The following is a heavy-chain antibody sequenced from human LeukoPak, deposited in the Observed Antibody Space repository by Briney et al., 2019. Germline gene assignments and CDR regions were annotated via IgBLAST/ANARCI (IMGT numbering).Heavy chain of an antibody. V-gene: IGHV4-59*08. CDR2: IYYSGST. CDR3: ARHKTTLGDVWSGYHIGPPDY. J-gene: IGHJ4*02. D-gene: IGHD3-3*01. CDR1: GGSISSYY. Sequence: SETLSLTCTVSGGSISSYYWSWIRQPPGGGLEWIGYIYYSGSTNYNPSLKSRVTISVDTSKNQFSLKLSSVTAADTAVYYCARHKTTLGDVWSGYHIGPPDYWGQGTLVTVSS.